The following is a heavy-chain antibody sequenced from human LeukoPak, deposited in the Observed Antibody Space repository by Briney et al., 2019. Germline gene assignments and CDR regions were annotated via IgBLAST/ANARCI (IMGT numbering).Heavy chain of an antibody. V-gene: IGHV3-23*01. CDR3: ARAMPSSTYYFDS. CDR1: GFTFSTYV. Sequence: PGGSLRLSYAASGFTFSTYVMSWVRQAPGKGLEWVSAISGSGGSTYYADSVRGRFTISRDNSKNTLFLQLNGLRAEDTAIYYCARAMPSSTYYFDSWGQGTLVTVSS. J-gene: IGHJ4*02. D-gene: IGHD2-2*01. CDR2: ISGSGGST.